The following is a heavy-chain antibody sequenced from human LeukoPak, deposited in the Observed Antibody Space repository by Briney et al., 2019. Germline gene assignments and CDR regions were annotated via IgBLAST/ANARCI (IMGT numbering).Heavy chain of an antibody. CDR1: GYTFSSYA. D-gene: IGHD4-17*01. CDR2: ISGSGGST. J-gene: IGHJ4*02. CDR3: AKDPGWYGDFAYYFDY. V-gene: IGHV3-23*01. Sequence: PGGSLRLSCAASGYTFSSYAKSWVRQAPGKGLEWVSAISGSGGSTYYADSVKGRFTISRDNSKNTLYLQMNSLRAEDTAVYYCAKDPGWYGDFAYYFDYWRQGTLVTVSS.